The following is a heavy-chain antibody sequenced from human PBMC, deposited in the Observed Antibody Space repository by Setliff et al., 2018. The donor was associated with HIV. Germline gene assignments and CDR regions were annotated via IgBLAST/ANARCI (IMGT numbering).Heavy chain of an antibody. Sequence: PSETLSLTCNVSGGSISSYYWSWIRLPPGKGLEWIGYIYYGGTADYNPSLKSRATISIDTSNNQFALKLTSMTAADTAVYFCARLKSASGYFGFDSWGQGTLVTVSS. CDR1: GGSISSYY. V-gene: IGHV4-59*08. CDR2: IYYGGTA. D-gene: IGHD5-12*01. CDR3: ARLKSASGYFGFDS. J-gene: IGHJ4*02.